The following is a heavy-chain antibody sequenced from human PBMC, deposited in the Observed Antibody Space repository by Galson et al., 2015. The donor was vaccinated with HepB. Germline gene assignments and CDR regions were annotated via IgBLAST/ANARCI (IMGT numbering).Heavy chain of an antibody. D-gene: IGHD5-12*01. V-gene: IGHV1-69*02. CDR2: IIPILGIA. CDR3: ARSNSGYDYRFDY. Sequence: SVKVSCKASGGTFSSYTISWVRQAPGQGLEWMGRIIPILGIANYAQKFQGRVTITADKSTSTAYMELSSLRSEDTAVYYCARSNSGYDYRFDYWGQGTLVTVSS. CDR1: GGTFSSYT. J-gene: IGHJ4*02.